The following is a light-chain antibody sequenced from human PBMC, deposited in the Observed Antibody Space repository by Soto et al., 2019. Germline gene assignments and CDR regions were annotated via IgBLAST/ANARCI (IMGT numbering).Light chain of an antibody. Sequence: EIVMTQSPATLSVSPGERATLSCRASQSVSSNLAWYQQKPGQAPRLLIYGASTRATGIPARFSGSGSGTEFTLTISSLQSEEFAVYYCQQYKNWTPETFGPGTKVEIK. CDR2: GAS. J-gene: IGKJ3*01. CDR3: QQYKNWTPET. CDR1: QSVSSN. V-gene: IGKV3-15*01.